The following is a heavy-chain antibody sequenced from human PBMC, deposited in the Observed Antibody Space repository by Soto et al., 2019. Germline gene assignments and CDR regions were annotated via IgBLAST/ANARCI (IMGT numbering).Heavy chain of an antibody. D-gene: IGHD4-4*01. J-gene: IGHJ6*02. CDR3: ARGVTPYYYYYGMDA. Sequence: GASVKVSCKASGYTFTSYGISWVRQAPGQGLEWMGWISAYNGNTNYAQKLQGRVTMTTDTSTSTAYMELRSLRSDDTAVYYCARGVTPYYYYYGMDAWGQGTTVTVSS. V-gene: IGHV1-18*01. CDR1: GYTFTSYG. CDR2: ISAYNGNT.